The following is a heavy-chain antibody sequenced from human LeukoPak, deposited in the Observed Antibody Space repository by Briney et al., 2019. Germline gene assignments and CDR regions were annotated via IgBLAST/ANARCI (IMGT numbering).Heavy chain of an antibody. V-gene: IGHV4-59*01. CDR3: AREGGGGISGFDY. CDR1: GGSISSYY. D-gene: IGHD3-16*01. Sequence: SSETLSLTCTVSGGSISSYYWSWIRQPPGKGLEWIGYIYYSGSTNYNPSLKSRVTISVDTSKNQFSLKLSSVTAADTAVYYCAREGGGGISGFDYWGQGTLVTVSP. CDR2: IYYSGST. J-gene: IGHJ4*02.